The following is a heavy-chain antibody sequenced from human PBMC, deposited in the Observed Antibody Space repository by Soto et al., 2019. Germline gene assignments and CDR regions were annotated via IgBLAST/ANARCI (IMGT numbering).Heavy chain of an antibody. V-gene: IGHV3-64*02. J-gene: IGHJ3*02. Sequence: EVQLVESGEGLVQPGGSLRLSCEASGFTFSSYAMHWVRQAPGKGLEYVSAISSNGGSTYYADSVKGRFTISRDNSKNALYLQMGSLRAEDMAVYYCARGGPNDAFDIWGQGTMVTVSS. CDR3: ARGGPNDAFDI. CDR2: ISSNGGST. CDR1: GFTFSSYA.